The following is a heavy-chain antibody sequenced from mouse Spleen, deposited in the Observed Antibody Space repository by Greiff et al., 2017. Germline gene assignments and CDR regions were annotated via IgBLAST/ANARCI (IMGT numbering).Heavy chain of an antibody. CDR3: AKNSDGNYGYFDV. CDR1: GFSLTSYG. J-gene: IGHJ1*01. CDR2: IWRGGST. V-gene: IGHV2-5*01. Sequence: VKVEESGPGLVQPSQSLSITCTVSGFSLTSYGVHWVRQSPGKGLEWLGVIWRGGSTDYNAAFMSRLSITKDNSKSQVFFKMNSLQADDTAIYYCAKNSDGNYGYFDVWGAGTTVTVSS. D-gene: IGHD2-1*01.